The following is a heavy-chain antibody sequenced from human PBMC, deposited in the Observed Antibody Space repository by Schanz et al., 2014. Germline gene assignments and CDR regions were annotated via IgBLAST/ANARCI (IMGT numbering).Heavy chain of an antibody. CDR1: GYTFSDYY. Sequence: QEQLVQSGAEVKTPGDSVKVSCKASGYTFSDYYIHWVRQAPGQGLEWMGWINPNTGGTNFAQKFQGWVTVTRDTSISTVYMELSRVTYEDTAVYYCARDDRAYYYGMDVWGQGTTVTVSS. CDR2: INPNTGGT. D-gene: IGHD3-22*01. J-gene: IGHJ6*02. V-gene: IGHV1-2*04. CDR3: ARDDRAYYYGMDV.